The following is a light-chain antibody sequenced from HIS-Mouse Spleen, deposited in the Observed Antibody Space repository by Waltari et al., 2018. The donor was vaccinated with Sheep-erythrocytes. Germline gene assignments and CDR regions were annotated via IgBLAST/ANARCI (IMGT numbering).Light chain of an antibody. Sequence: QSALTQPASVSGSPGQSITISCTGTSSDVGGYNYVSWYQKHPGKAPKPMIYDVSKRPSGVSNRFSGSKSGNTASLTISGLQAEDEADYYCSSYTSSSTWVFGGGTKLTVL. V-gene: IGLV2-14*03. CDR2: DVS. CDR1: SSDVGGYNY. J-gene: IGLJ3*02. CDR3: SSYTSSSTWV.